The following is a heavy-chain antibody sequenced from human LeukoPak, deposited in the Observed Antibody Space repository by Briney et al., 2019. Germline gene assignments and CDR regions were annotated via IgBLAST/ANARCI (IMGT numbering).Heavy chain of an antibody. D-gene: IGHD2-2*01. CDR3: ARLQGIVVVPAAMVANWFDP. J-gene: IGHJ5*02. V-gene: IGHV4-34*01. CDR1: GGSFSGYY. Sequence: SETLSLTCAVYGGSFSGYYWSWIRQPPGKGLEWIGEINHSGSTNYNPSLKSRVTISVDTSKNQFSLKLSSVTAADTAVYYCARLQGIVVVPAAMVANWFDPWGQGTLVTVSS. CDR2: INHSGST.